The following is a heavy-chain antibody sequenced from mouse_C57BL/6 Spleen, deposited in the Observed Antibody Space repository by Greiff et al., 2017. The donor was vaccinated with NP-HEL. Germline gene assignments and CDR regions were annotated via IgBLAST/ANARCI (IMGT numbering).Heavy chain of an antibody. Sequence: QVQLKQPGAELVKPGASVKLSCKASGYTFTSYWMHWVKQRPGQGLEWIGMIHPNSGSTNYNEKFKSKATLTVDKSSSTAYMQLSSLTSEDSAVYYCARELAEGFAYWGQGTLVTVSA. J-gene: IGHJ3*01. D-gene: IGHD1-3*01. V-gene: IGHV1-64*01. CDR1: GYTFTSYW. CDR3: ARELAEGFAY. CDR2: IHPNSGST.